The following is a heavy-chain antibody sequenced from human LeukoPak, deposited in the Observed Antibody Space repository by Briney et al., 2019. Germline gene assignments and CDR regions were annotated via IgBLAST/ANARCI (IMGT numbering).Heavy chain of an antibody. J-gene: IGHJ4*02. V-gene: IGHV4-4*02. CDR2: IYHSGST. CDR3: ARHSPGASSSWSFDY. Sequence: PSGTLSLTCAVSGGSISSSNWWSWVRQPPGKGLEWIGEIYHSGSTNYNPSLKSRVTISVDKSKNQFSLKLSSVTAADTAVYYCARHSPGASSSWSFDYWGQGTLVTVSS. D-gene: IGHD6-13*01. CDR1: GGSISSSNW.